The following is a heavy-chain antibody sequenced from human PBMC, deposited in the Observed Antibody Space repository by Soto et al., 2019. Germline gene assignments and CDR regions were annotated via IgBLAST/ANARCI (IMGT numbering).Heavy chain of an antibody. Sequence: PSETLSLTCGVSGYSISRGYYWDWIRQPPGKGLEWIGRIYHSGTTSYNPSLKSRVTISVDTSKNQFYLKVNSVTAADTAVYYCERSSLRGVFDPWGQGTLVTVSS. J-gene: IGHJ5*02. CDR2: IYHSGTT. D-gene: IGHD3-10*01. CDR3: ERSSLRGVFDP. V-gene: IGHV4-38-2*01. CDR1: GYSISRGYY.